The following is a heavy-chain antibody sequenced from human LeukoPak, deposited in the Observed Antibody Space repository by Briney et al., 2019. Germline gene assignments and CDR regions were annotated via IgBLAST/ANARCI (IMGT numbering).Heavy chain of an antibody. D-gene: IGHD2-2*01. V-gene: IGHV1-69*13. CDR3: ARAVCSSTSCASLPNWFDP. CDR2: IIPLFGTA. Sequence: GASVKVSCKASGGTFSSYVISWVRQAPGQGLEWMGGIIPLFGTASYAQKFQGRVTITADESTSTAYMELSSLRSEDTAVYYCARAVCSSTSCASLPNWFDPWGQGTLVTVSS. J-gene: IGHJ5*02. CDR1: GGTFSSYV.